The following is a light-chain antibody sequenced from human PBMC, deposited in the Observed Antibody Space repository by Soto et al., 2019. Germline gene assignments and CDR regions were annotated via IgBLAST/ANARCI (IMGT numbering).Light chain of an antibody. CDR3: SSYALSYTLI. V-gene: IGLV2-14*03. CDR1: NSDVGGYKY. Sequence: QSVLTQPASVSGSPGQSITISCTGSNSDVGGYKYDSWYQQHPGKAPKLIIYEVTNRPSGVSNRFSGSKSGNTASLTISGLQAEDEADYYCSSYALSYTLIFGGGTKLTVL. J-gene: IGLJ2*01. CDR2: EVT.